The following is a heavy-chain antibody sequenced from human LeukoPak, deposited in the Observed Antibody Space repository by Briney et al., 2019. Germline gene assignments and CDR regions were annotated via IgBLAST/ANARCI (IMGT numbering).Heavy chain of an antibody. CDR2: MNPNSGNT. V-gene: IGHV1-8*01. CDR1: GYTFTIYD. Sequence: GASVTVSCKASGYTFTIYDINWVRQATGQGLEWMGWMNPNSGNTGYAQKFQGRVTMTRNTSISTAYMELSSLRSEDTAVYYCARGITMDEDWFDPWGQGTLVTVSS. CDR3: ARGITMDEDWFDP. D-gene: IGHD3-10*01. J-gene: IGHJ5*02.